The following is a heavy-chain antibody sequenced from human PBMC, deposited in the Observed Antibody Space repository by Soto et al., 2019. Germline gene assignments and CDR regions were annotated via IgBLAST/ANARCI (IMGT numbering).Heavy chain of an antibody. CDR2: IYYSGST. D-gene: IGHD3-3*01. CDR3: ARRGFGVVDV. J-gene: IGHJ6*04. CDR1: GGSISSSSYY. Sequence: SETLSLTCTVSGGSISSSSYYWGWIRQPPGKGLEWIGSIYYSGSTYYNPSLKSRVTISVDTSKNQFSLKLSSVTAADTAMYYCARRGFGVVDVWGKGTTVTVSS. V-gene: IGHV4-39*01.